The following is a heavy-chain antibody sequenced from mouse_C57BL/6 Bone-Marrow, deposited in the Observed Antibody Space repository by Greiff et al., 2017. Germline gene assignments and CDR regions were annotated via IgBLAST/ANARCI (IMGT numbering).Heavy chain of an antibody. CDR2: IYPRSGNT. D-gene: IGHD2-4*01. Sequence: QVQLQQSGAELARPGASVKLSCKASGYTFTSYGISWVKQRTGQGLEWIGEIYPRSGNTYYNEKFKGKATLTADKSSSTAYMELRSLTSEDSAVYFCARENDYDGYYFDYWGQGTTLTVSS. V-gene: IGHV1-81*01. J-gene: IGHJ2*01. CDR1: GYTFTSYG. CDR3: ARENDYDGYYFDY.